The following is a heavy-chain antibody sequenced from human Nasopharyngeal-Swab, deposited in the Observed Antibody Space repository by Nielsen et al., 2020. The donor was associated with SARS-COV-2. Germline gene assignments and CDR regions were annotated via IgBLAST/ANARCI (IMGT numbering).Heavy chain of an antibody. J-gene: IGHJ4*02. V-gene: IGHV4-39*07. CDR3: ARDFAMYYYDSSGYYY. CDR1: GGSISSSSYY. D-gene: IGHD3-22*01. Sequence: SEPLSLTCTVSGGSISSSSYYWGWIRQPPGKGLEWIGSIYYSGSTYYNPSLKSRVTISVDTSKNQFSLKLSSVTAADTAVYYCARDFAMYYYDSSGYYYWGQGTLVTVSS. CDR2: IYYSGST.